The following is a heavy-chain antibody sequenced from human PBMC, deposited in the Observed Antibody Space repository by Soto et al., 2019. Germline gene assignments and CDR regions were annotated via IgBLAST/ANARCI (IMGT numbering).Heavy chain of an antibody. D-gene: IGHD4-4*01. J-gene: IGHJ5*02. CDR2: IKPDESEK. Sequence: EVQLVDSGGGLFQPGGSLRLSCTASGFTFSDSWMTWFRQAPGKGLEWVARIKPDESEKKYADSVKGRFSISRDNAKNSMYLQMDSLRGEETAVYYCVRGGSNYASWGQGTLVTVSS. CDR3: VRGGSNYAS. V-gene: IGHV3-7*01. CDR1: GFTFSDSW.